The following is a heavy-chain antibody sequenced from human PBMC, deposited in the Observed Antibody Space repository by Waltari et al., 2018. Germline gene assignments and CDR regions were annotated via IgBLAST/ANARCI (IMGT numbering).Heavy chain of an antibody. CDR2: ISACNGST. D-gene: IGHD6-6*01. CDR1: GYTFTSYG. J-gene: IGHJ4*01. V-gene: IGHV1-18*01. Sequence: QVQLVQSGAEEKKPGASVKVSCKASGYTFTSYGVSWYRQAPGQGFEWRGWISACNGSTYYAQKLQGRVTMTTDTSTSTPYMKLRSLRSDDTAVYYCARDLTYSSSPVAGYWGQGTLVTVSS. CDR3: ARDLTYSSSPVAGY.